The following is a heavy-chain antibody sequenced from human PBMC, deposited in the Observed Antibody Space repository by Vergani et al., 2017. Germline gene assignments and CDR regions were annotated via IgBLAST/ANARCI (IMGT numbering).Heavy chain of an antibody. CDR2: IYYSGST. CDR3: ARRRALYYFDY. CDR1: GGSISSSSYY. J-gene: IGHJ4*02. V-gene: IGHV4-39*01. Sequence: QLQLQESGPGLVKPSETLSLTCTVSGGSISSSSYYWGWIRQPPGKGLEWIGSIYYSGSTYSNPALRSRVTISVATPKNQFALKRSSVTAADTAVYYCARRRALYYFDYWGQGTLVTVSS.